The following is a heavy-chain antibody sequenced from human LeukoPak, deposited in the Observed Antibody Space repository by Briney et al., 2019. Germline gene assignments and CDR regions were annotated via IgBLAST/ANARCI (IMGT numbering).Heavy chain of an antibody. CDR1: GFTFSSYS. V-gene: IGHV3-21*01. CDR3: AKDQFSYDSSGYYFY. D-gene: IGHD3-22*01. Sequence: GGSLRLSCAASGFTFSSYSMNWVRQAPGKGLEWVSSISSSSSYIYYADSVKGRFTISRDNAKNSLYLQMNSLRAEDTAVYYCAKDQFSYDSSGYYFYWGQGTLVTVSS. CDR2: ISSSSSYI. J-gene: IGHJ4*02.